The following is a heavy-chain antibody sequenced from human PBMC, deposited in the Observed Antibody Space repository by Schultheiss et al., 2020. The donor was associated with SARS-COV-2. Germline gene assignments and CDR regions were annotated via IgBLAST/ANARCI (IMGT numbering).Heavy chain of an antibody. CDR2: ISWNSGSI. J-gene: IGHJ3*02. D-gene: IGHD2-15*01. V-gene: IGHV3-9*01. CDR1: GFTFSSYS. Sequence: GGSLRLSCAASGFTFSSYSMNWVRQAPGKGLEWVSGISWNSGSIGYADSVKGRFTISRDNAKNSLYLQMNSLRAEDTALYYCAKGGFGDYSDAFDIWGQGTMVTVSS. CDR3: AKGGFGDYSDAFDI.